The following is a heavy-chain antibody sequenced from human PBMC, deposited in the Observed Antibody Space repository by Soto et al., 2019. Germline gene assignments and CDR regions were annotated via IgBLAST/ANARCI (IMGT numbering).Heavy chain of an antibody. V-gene: IGHV1-3*01. J-gene: IGHJ4*02. CDR2: INAGNGNT. CDR3: ASGTDTAMPTGSY. D-gene: IGHD5-18*01. Sequence: ASVKVSCKASGYTFTSYAMHWVHQAPGQRLEWMGWINAGNGNTKYSQKFQGRVTITRDTSASTAYMELSSLRSEDTAVYYCASGTDTAMPTGSYWGQGTLVTVS. CDR1: GYTFTSYA.